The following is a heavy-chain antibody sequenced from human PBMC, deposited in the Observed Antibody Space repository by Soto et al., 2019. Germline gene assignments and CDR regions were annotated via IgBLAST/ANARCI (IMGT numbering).Heavy chain of an antibody. CDR2: IYHSGSA. Sequence: QVQLQQSGPGLVKPSGTLSLTCAVDGGSISSSNWWCWVRQPPGKGLGWIGEIYHSGSANYNQSLRSRVTRSVDTSKNQFSLTLNYVTAADTAVYYCAKTGTMPSSGPIDFWGQGISVTVSS. J-gene: IGHJ4*02. CDR1: GGSISSSNW. D-gene: IGHD1-1*01. CDR3: AKTGTMPSSGPIDF. V-gene: IGHV4-4*02.